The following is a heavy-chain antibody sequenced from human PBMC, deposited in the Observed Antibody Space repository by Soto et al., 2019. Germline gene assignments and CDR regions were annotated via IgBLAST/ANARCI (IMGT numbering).Heavy chain of an antibody. V-gene: IGHV3-30*04. CDR2: ISHDGRNN. CDR1: GFTLSTYA. Sequence: PGGSLRLSCAASGFTLSTYAMHWVRQAPGKGLEWVAVISHDGRNNYYADSVKGRFTISRDNSKSTLSLQMNSLSAEDTAVYYCARHGGMVRGVLITTYIDYWRQGTPVTISS. J-gene: IGHJ4*02. D-gene: IGHD3-10*01. CDR3: ARHGGMVRGVLITTYIDY.